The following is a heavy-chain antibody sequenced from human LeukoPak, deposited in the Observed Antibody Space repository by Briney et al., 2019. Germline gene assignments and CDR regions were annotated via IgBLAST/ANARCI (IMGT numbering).Heavy chain of an antibody. Sequence: GGSLRLSCVASDFNFRSNWMDWVRQAPGKGLEWVANIKGDGSEKNYVDSVKGRFSISRDNAKNSLYLEINSLRAEDTGVYYCAKEGDWNLDYWGQGALVTVSS. V-gene: IGHV3-7*04. CDR1: DFNFRSNW. CDR2: IKGDGSEK. J-gene: IGHJ4*02. CDR3: AKEGDWNLDY. D-gene: IGHD1-1*01.